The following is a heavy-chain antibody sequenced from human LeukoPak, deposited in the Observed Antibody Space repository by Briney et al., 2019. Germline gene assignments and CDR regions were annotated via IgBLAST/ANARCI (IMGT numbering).Heavy chain of an antibody. J-gene: IGHJ4*02. CDR2: IYHSGST. CDR1: GGSISSGGYS. CDR3: ARAGYYYDSLDY. Sequence: PSETLSLTCAVSGGSISSGGYSWSWIRQPPGKGLEWIGYIYHSGSTYYNPSLKSRVTMSIDTSKNQFSLKLTSVTAADTAVYYCARAGYYYDSLDYWGQGSLVTVSS. V-gene: IGHV4-30-2*01. D-gene: IGHD3-22*01.